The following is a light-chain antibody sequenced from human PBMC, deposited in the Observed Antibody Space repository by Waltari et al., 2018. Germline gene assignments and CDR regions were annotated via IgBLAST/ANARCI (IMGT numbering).Light chain of an antibody. Sequence: QSALTQPASVSGSPGQSITISCTGTSSDVGSYNLVSWYQQRPGKAPQLIIYEVTKRPSGVSDRFSGSKSGDTASLTISGLQAEDEADYYCCSFAGTRTWVLGGGTKLTVL. V-gene: IGLV2-23*02. CDR3: CSFAGTRTWV. CDR1: SSDVGSYNL. J-gene: IGLJ2*01. CDR2: EVT.